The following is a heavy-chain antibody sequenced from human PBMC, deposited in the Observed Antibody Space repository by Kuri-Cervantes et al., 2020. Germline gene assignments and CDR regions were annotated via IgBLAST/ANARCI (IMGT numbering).Heavy chain of an antibody. CDR3: ARAWGDILTGYWGDAFDI. CDR2: IYSGGST. J-gene: IGHJ3*02. D-gene: IGHD3-9*01. CDR1: GFTVSSNY. Sequence: GGSLRLSCAASGFTVSSNYMSWVRQAPGKGLEWVSVIYSGGSTYYADSVKGRFTISRDNSKNTLYLQMNSLRAENTAVYYCARAWGDILTGYWGDAFDIWGQGTMVTVSS. V-gene: IGHV3-53*01.